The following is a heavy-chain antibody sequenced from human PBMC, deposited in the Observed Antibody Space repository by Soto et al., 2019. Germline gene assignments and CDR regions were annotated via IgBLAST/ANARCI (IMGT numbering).Heavy chain of an antibody. D-gene: IGHD1-20*01. CDR1: QISFSSYW. J-gene: IGHJ4*01. CDR3: ATGLNWPNY. Sequence: EEQLVESGGGLVQPGGSLKLSCVVSQISFSSYWMTWVRQAPGKGLECVANINQDGSEKYYEDSVKGRFTISRDNTKNSLYLHMNSPRAEATAVYSCATGLNWPNYWGHGTLVAVSS. V-gene: IGHV3-7*01. CDR2: INQDGSEK.